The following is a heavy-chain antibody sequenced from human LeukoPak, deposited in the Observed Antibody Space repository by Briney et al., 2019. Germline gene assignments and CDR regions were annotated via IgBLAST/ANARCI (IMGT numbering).Heavy chain of an antibody. V-gene: IGHV4-34*01. Sequence: SETLSLTCAVYGGSFSGYYWSWIRQPPGKGLEWIGEINHSGSTNYNPSLKSRVTMSVDTSKNQFSLKLSSVTAADTAVYYCARGTSDAFDIWGQGTMVTVSS. CDR1: GGSFSGYY. CDR2: INHSGST. J-gene: IGHJ3*02. CDR3: ARGTSDAFDI.